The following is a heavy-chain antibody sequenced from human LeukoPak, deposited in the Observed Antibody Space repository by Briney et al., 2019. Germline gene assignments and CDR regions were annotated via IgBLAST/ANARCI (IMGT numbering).Heavy chain of an antibody. D-gene: IGHD2-15*01. CDR2: IRYDGGDK. CDR3: AKVLQYCSTGSCSYFDS. Sequence: GGSLRLSCAASGFIFSNFAMHWVRQAPGKGLEWVTFIRYDGGDKYYVDSVRGRFTISRDNSKNTLYLQMNRLRAEDTAVYYCAKVLQYCSTGSCSYFDSWGQGTLVTVSS. J-gene: IGHJ4*02. CDR1: GFIFSNFA. V-gene: IGHV3-30*02.